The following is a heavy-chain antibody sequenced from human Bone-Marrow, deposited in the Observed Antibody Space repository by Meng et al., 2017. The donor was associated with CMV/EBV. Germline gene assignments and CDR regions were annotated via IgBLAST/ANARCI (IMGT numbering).Heavy chain of an antibody. J-gene: IGHJ3*02. Sequence: GESLKISCAASGFTFSSYAMHWVRQAPGKGLEWVANIRQDGGEIHYVDSVKGRFTISRDNAKDSVYLQMKNLRAEDTAMYYCARSIAARRGHLDAFDIWVQGTMVTVPS. CDR1: GFTFSSYA. CDR3: ARSIAARRGHLDAFDI. V-gene: IGHV3-7*01. CDR2: IRQDGGEI. D-gene: IGHD6-6*01.